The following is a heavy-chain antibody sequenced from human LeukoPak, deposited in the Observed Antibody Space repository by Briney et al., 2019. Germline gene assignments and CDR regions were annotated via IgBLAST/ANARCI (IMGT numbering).Heavy chain of an antibody. CDR2: IRYDGSNK. CDR3: AKGFWAGVVITY. CDR1: GFTFSSYG. D-gene: IGHD3-3*01. J-gene: IGHJ4*02. V-gene: IGHV3-30*02. Sequence: GGSLRLSCAASGFTFSSYGMHWVRQAPGKGLEWGAFIRYDGSNKYYADSVKGRFTISRDNSKNTLYLQMNSLRAEDTAVYYCAKGFWAGVVITYWGQGTLVTVSS.